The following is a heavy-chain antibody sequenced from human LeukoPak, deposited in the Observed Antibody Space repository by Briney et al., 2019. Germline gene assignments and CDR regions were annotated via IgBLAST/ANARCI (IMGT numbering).Heavy chain of an antibody. J-gene: IGHJ4*02. CDR1: GGSINNGGYY. V-gene: IGHV4-31*03. CDR2: IYYSGSS. Sequence: PSETLSLTCTVSGGSINNGGYYWSWIRQHPGKGLEWIGYIYYSGSSNYNPSLRSRVTISVDTSKNHFSLKLSSVTAADTAVYYCARNRDGYNSFDYWGQGTLVTVPS. CDR3: ARNRDGYNSFDY. D-gene: IGHD5-24*01.